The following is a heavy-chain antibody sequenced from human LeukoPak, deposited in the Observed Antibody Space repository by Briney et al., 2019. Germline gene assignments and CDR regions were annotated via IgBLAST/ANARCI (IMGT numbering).Heavy chain of an antibody. CDR2: IYYSGST. CDR3: ARHKDWGYDPSDTFDI. V-gene: IGHV4-39*01. J-gene: IGHJ3*02. D-gene: IGHD5-12*01. Sequence: SETLSLTCTVSGGSLSGSSYYWGWIRQPPGKGLEWIASIYYSGSTYYNPSLKSRVTISVDTSKNQFSLKLSSVTAADTAVYYCARHKDWGYDPSDTFDIWGQGTMVTVSS. CDR1: GGSLSGSSYY.